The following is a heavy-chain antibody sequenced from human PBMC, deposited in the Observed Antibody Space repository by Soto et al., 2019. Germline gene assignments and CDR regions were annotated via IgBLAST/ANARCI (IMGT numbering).Heavy chain of an antibody. CDR3: ARHGIGYCSGGSCYPGDYFDY. CDR2: IYYGGST. Sequence: SETLSLTCNVPGLSICCYSWSGVGQALGMGREWIGDIYYGGSTNYNPSLKSRVTIPVATSKNQFSLKLSSVTAADTAVYYCARHGIGYCSGGSCYPGDYFDYWGQGTLVTVS. D-gene: IGHD2-15*01. CDR1: GLSICCYS. J-gene: IGHJ4*02. V-gene: IGHV4-59*08.